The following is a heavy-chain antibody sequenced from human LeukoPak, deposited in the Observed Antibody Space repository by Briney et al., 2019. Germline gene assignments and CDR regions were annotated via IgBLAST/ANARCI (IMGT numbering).Heavy chain of an antibody. CDR2: IKQDGSEK. CDR1: GFTFSTYR. D-gene: IGHD4-17*01. Sequence: GGSLRLSCAASGFTFSTYRMSWVRQAPGKGLDCVANIKQDGSEKYYVDSVKGRFTISRDNAKNSLYLQMNSLRAEDTAVYYCARRFTVITDWYFDLWGRGTLVTVSS. CDR3: ARRFTVITDWYFDL. J-gene: IGHJ2*01. V-gene: IGHV3-7*01.